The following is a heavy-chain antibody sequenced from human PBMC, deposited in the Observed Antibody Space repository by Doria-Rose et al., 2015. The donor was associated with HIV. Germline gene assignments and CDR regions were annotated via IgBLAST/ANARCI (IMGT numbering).Heavy chain of an antibody. CDR1: GFSLSNYG. Sequence: VQLVESGGGVVQPGRSLKLSCAASGFSLSNYGMHWVRQAPGKGLEWVALISYDGSNTFYADSVKSRFTISRDNSKNTLYLQMNSLRAEDTAVYYCAKDREWELLFLDSWGQGTLVTVSS. CDR3: AKDREWELLFLDS. J-gene: IGHJ5*01. V-gene: IGHV3-30*18. CDR2: ISYDGSNT. D-gene: IGHD1-26*01.